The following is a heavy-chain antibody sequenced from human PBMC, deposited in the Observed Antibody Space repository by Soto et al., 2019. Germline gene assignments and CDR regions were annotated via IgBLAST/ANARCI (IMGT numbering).Heavy chain of an antibody. Sequence: PGGSLRLSCAASGFTFSNAWMSWVSQAPGKGLEWVGRIKSKTDGGTTDYAAPVKGRFTISRDDSKNTLYLQMNSLKTEDTAVYYCTTWRVSYYYDSSGYYTEFDPWGQGTLVTVS. CDR3: TTWRVSYYYDSSGYYTEFDP. CDR2: IKSKTDGGTT. D-gene: IGHD3-22*01. CDR1: GFTFSNAW. V-gene: IGHV3-15*01. J-gene: IGHJ5*02.